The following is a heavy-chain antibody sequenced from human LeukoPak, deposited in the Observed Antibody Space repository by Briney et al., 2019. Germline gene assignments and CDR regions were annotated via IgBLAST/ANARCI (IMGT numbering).Heavy chain of an antibody. CDR2: INHSGST. CDR3: ARAHVRSNWFDP. CDR1: GGSFSGYY. Sequence: SETLSLTCAVYGGSFSGYYWSWIRQPPGKGLEWIGEINHSGSTNYNPSLKSRVTISVVTSKNQFSLKLSSVTAADTAVYYCARAHVRSNWFDPWGQGTLVTVSS. J-gene: IGHJ5*02. V-gene: IGHV4-34*01.